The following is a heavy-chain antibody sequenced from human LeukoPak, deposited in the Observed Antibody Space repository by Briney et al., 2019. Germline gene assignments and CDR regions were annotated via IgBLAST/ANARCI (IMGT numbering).Heavy chain of an antibody. CDR1: GGSISSGGYS. D-gene: IGHD3-10*01. V-gene: IGHV4-30-4*07. J-gene: IGHJ6*03. Sequence: SETLSLTCAVSGGSISSGGYSWSWIRQPPGKGLEWIGYIYYSGSTYYNPSLKSRITISVDTSKNQFSLKLSSVTAADTAVYYCARHLVRGVIPYYMDVWGKGTTVTVSS. CDR3: ARHLVRGVIPYYMDV. CDR2: IYYSGST.